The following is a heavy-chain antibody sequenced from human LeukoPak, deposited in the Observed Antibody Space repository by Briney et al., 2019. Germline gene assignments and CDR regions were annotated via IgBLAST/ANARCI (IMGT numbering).Heavy chain of an antibody. CDR2: IWYDGSNQ. V-gene: IGHV3-33*01. J-gene: IGHJ3*02. CDR3: ARAQRKHLIFGGIAVFFAFDI. CDR1: GFTFSSYG. D-gene: IGHD3/OR15-3a*01. Sequence: PGGSLRLSCAASGFTFSSYGMHWVRQAPGKGLEWVAVIWYDGSNQSYADSGKGRFSISRDHSKGPLHLQMNSLRAEDTAVYYCARAQRKHLIFGGIAVFFAFDIWGQGTKVTVSS.